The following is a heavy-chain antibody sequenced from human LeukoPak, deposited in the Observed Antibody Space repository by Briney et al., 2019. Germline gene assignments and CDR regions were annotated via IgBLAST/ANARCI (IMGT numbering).Heavy chain of an antibody. J-gene: IGHJ4*02. CDR1: GGSISSYY. CDR3: ARGYSYGYSDY. D-gene: IGHD5-18*01. CDR2: IYYSGST. Sequence: PSETLSLTCTVSGGSISSYYWSWIRQPPGKGLEWIGYIYYSGSTNYNPSLKSRVTISVDRSKNQFSLKLNSVTAADTAVYYCARGYSYGYSDYWGQGTLVTVSS. V-gene: IGHV4-59*12.